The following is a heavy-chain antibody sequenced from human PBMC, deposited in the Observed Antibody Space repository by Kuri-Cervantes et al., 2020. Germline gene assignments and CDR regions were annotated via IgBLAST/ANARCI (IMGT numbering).Heavy chain of an antibody. CDR2: IIPIFGPP. D-gene: IGHD2-2*01. CDR3: ARDWFVVPAAPPGDY. V-gene: IGHV1-69*05. Sequence: SVKVSCKASGGTFSSYAISWVRQAPGQGLEWMGGIIPIFGPPNYAQKFQDRVTITTDESTSTAYMELTSLRSEDTAVYYCARDWFVVPAAPPGDYWGQGTLVTVSS. J-gene: IGHJ4*02. CDR1: GGTFSSYA.